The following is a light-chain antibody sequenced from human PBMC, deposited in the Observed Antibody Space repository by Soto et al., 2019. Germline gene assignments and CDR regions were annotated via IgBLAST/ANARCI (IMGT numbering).Light chain of an antibody. Sequence: EILLTQSPGTLSLSPGDRATLSCRASQSLGSTFLAWYQQKSGQSPRLLIYGASDRATDIPDRFSGSGSGADFTLTISRLEPEDVAVYFCHQYGTVPLSFGGGTKVDIK. V-gene: IGKV3-20*01. CDR2: GAS. CDR3: HQYGTVPLS. J-gene: IGKJ4*01. CDR1: QSLGSTF.